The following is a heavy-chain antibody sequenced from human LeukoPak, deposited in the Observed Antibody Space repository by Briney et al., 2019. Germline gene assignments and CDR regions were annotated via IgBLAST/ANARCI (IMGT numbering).Heavy chain of an antibody. CDR1: GGSISSYY. D-gene: IGHD6-6*01. CDR2: IYYSGST. CDR3: ARDPVLLAAHVPRNGMDV. J-gene: IGHJ6*02. Sequence: SETLSLTCTVSGGSISSYYWSWIRQPPGKGLEWIGYIYYSGSTNYNPSLKSRVTISVDTSKNQFSLKLSSVTAADTAVYYCARDPVLLAAHVPRNGMDVWGQGTTVTVSS. V-gene: IGHV4-59*12.